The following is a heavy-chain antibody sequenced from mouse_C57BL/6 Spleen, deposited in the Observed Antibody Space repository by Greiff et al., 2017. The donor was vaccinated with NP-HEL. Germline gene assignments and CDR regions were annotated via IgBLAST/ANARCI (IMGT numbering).Heavy chain of an antibody. V-gene: IGHV5-6*01. J-gene: IGHJ4*01. D-gene: IGHD4-1*01. CDR1: GFTFSSYG. CDR2: ISSGGSYT. Sequence: EVMLVESGGDLVKPGGSLKLSCAASGFTFSSYGMSWVRQTPDKRLEWVATISSGGSYTYYPDSVKGRFTISRDNAKNTLYLRMSSLKSEDTAMYYCALNWDQRAMDYWGQGTSVTVSA. CDR3: ALNWDQRAMDY.